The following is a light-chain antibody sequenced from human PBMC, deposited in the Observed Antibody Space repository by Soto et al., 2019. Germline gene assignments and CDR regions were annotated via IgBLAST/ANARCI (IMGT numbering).Light chain of an antibody. CDR1: QSVSSSY. CDR3: QHYGSSARWM. Sequence: EIVLTQSPGTLSLSPGERATLSCRASQSVSSSYVAWYQQKSGQAPRLLIYGASSRATGIPDRFSGSGSGTDFTLPISRLEREDFAVYYCQHYGSSARWMLGQGTKVEIK. J-gene: IGKJ1*01. V-gene: IGKV3-20*01. CDR2: GAS.